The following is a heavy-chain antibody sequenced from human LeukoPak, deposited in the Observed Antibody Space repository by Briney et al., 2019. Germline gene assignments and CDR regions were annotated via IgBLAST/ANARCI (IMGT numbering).Heavy chain of an antibody. D-gene: IGHD6-19*01. CDR3: ASKDSSGWYEEA. CDR1: GYTFTTYY. V-gene: IGHV1-46*01. CDR2: INPSGGRT. Sequence: ASVKVSCKASGYTFTTYYMHWVRQAPGQGLEWMGVINPSGGRTSYAQKFQGRVTMTRDTSTSTVYMELSSLRSEDTAMYYCASKDSSGWYEEAWGQGTLVTASS. J-gene: IGHJ5*02.